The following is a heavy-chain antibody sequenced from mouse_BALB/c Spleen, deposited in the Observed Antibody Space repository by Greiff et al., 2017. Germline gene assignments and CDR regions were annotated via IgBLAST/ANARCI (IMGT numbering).Heavy chain of an antibody. CDR1: GYTFSSYW. V-gene: IGHV1-9*01. CDR2: ILPGSGST. CDR3: ARWGGSYAMDY. D-gene: IGHD1-1*01. J-gene: IGHJ4*01. Sequence: VQLQQSGAELMKPGASVKISCKATGYTFSSYWIEWVKQRPGHGLEWIGEILPGSGSTNYNEKFKGKATFTADTSSNTAYMQLSSLTSEDSAVYYCARWGGSYAMDYWGQGTSVTVSS.